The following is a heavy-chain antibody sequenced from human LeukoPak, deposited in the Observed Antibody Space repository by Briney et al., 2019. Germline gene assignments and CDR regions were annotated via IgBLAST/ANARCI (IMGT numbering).Heavy chain of an antibody. D-gene: IGHD2-21*02. CDR2: IKQDGSEK. J-gene: IGHJ3*02. CDR3: ASRTLAYCGGDCRGAFDI. Sequence: GGSLRLSCAASGFTSSSYWMSWVRQAPGKGLEWVANIKQDGSEKYYVDSVKGRSTISRDNAKNSLYLQMNSLRAEDTAVYYCASRTLAYCGGDCRGAFDIWGQGTMVTVSS. V-gene: IGHV3-7*03. CDR1: GFTSSSYW.